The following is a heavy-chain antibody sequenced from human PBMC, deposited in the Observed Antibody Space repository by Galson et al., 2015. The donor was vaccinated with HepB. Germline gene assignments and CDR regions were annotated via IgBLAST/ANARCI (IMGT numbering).Heavy chain of an antibody. CDR1: GGTFSSYA. V-gene: IGHV1-69*13. CDR2: IIPIFGTA. D-gene: IGHD6-13*01. Sequence: SVKVSCKASGGTFSSYAISWVRQAPGQGLEWMGGIIPIFGTANYAQKFQGRVTITADESTSTAYMELSSLRSEDTAVYYCARKGSSPTAGMDVWGQGTTVTVSS. CDR3: ARKGSSPTAGMDV. J-gene: IGHJ6*02.